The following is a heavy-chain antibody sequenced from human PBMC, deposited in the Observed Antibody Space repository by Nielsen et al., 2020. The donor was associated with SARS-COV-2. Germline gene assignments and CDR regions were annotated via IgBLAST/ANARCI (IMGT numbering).Heavy chain of an antibody. V-gene: IGHV5-51*01. J-gene: IGHJ4*02. CDR3: ATWDNSHWYDY. CDR1: GYTFNMFT. Sequence: KVSCKTSGYTFNMFTITWVRQMPGKGLEWVGNFYPGDSRSTYSPSFQGQVTISADKSKNTAYLQWSSLKASDSAMYYCATWDNSHWYDYWGQGTLVTVSS. D-gene: IGHD2-8*02. CDR2: FYPGDSRS.